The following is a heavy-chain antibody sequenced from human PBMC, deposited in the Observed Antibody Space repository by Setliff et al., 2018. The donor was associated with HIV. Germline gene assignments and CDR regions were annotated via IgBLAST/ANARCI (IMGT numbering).Heavy chain of an antibody. J-gene: IGHJ4*02. V-gene: IGHV1-8*02. Sequence: ASVKVSCKASGYTFTSYDINWVRQAPGQGLEWMGWMNPNSGNTGYARKFQGRITRTRNTSITTAYMELSSLGSEDTAVYYCARVIGYFSGWYLKYWGQGTPVTVSS. CDR2: MNPNSGNT. D-gene: IGHD6-19*01. CDR1: GYTFTSYD. CDR3: ARVIGYFSGWYLKY.